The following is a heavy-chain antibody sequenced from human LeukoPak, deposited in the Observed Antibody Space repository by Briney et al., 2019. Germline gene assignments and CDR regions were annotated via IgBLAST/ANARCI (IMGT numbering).Heavy chain of an antibody. J-gene: IGHJ4*02. CDR3: AREGRFLEWYD. Sequence: SETLSLSRTVSGGSISSYYWSWIRQPPGKGLEWIGYIYYIGSTNYNPSLKSRVTISVDKSKNQFSLKLSSVTAADTAVYYCAREGRFLEWYDWGQGTLVTVSS. V-gene: IGHV4-59*01. D-gene: IGHD3-3*01. CDR2: IYYIGST. CDR1: GGSISSYY.